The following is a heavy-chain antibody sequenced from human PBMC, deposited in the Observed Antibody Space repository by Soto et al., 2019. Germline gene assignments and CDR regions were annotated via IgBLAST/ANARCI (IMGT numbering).Heavy chain of an antibody. D-gene: IGHD3-3*01. CDR3: ARSNDFWSGYYTNQNFYYYGMDV. J-gene: IGHJ6*02. CDR2: IIPIFGTA. CDR1: GGTFSSYA. Sequence: SVKVSCKASGGTFSSYAISWVRQAPGQGLEWMGGIIPIFGTANYAQKFQGRVTITADESTSTAYMELSSLRSEDTAVYYCARSNDFWSGYYTNQNFYYYGMDVWGQGTTVTVSS. V-gene: IGHV1-69*13.